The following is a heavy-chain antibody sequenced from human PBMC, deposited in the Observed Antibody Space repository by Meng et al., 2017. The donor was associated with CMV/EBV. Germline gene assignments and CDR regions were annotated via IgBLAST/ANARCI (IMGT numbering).Heavy chain of an antibody. CDR1: GGSISSGSYY. CDR2: IYTSGST. Sequence: QVQLKGSGPGLVKPSQTLSLTCTVSGGSISSGSYYWSWIRQPAGKGLEWIGRIYTSGSTNYNPSLKSRVTISVDTSKNQFSLKLSSVTAADTAVYYCARVRGGRIDYWGQGTLVTVSS. V-gene: IGHV4-61*02. CDR3: ARVRGGRIDY. J-gene: IGHJ4*02.